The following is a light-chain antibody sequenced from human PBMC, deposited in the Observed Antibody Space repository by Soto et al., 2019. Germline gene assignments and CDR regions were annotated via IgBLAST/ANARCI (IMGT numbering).Light chain of an antibody. Sequence: DIQMTQSPSTLSASVGDRGTITCRASQSISSWLAWYQQKPGTAPKLLIYKASSLQSWVPSRFSGSGSGTEFTLTISRMQPDDFATDYCQQYSSYPYNFGQGTKLEIK. J-gene: IGKJ2*01. CDR1: QSISSW. V-gene: IGKV1-5*03. CDR2: KAS. CDR3: QQYSSYPYN.